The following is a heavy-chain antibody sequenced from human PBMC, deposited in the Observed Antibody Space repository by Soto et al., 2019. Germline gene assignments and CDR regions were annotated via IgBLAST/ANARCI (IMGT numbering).Heavy chain of an antibody. CDR1: GGTFSSYT. CDR2: IIPILGIA. Sequence: QVQLVQSGAEVKKPGSSVKVSCKASGGTFSSYTISWVRQAPGQGLEWMGRIIPILGIANYAQKFQGRVTITADKSTSTAYMELSSLRSEDTAVYYCAIGNCSSTSCYANWFDPWVQGTLVTVSS. D-gene: IGHD2-2*01. J-gene: IGHJ5*02. V-gene: IGHV1-69*02. CDR3: AIGNCSSTSCYANWFDP.